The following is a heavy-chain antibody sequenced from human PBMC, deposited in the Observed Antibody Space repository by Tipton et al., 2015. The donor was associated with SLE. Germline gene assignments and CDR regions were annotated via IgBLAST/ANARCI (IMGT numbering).Heavy chain of an antibody. D-gene: IGHD3-16*01. Sequence: TLSLTCAVYGGSFSGYYWSWIRQPPGKGLEWIGEINHSGSTNYNPSLKSRATISVDTSKNQFSLKLSSVTAADTAVYYCARVGKGGYRKSQDRLYNWFDPWGQGTLVTVSS. J-gene: IGHJ5*02. V-gene: IGHV4-34*01. CDR3: ARVGKGGYRKSQDRLYNWFDP. CDR2: INHSGST. CDR1: GGSFSGYY.